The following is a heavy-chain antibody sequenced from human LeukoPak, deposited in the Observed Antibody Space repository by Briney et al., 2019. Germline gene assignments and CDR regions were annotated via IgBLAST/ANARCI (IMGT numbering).Heavy chain of an antibody. CDR3: ARITYYYDSSGYHPDY. J-gene: IGHJ4*02. Sequence: GGSLRLSCAASGFTFSDYYMSWIRQAPGKGLEWVSYISSSGSTIYYADSVKGRFTISRDNAKNSLYLQMSSLRAVDTAVYYCARITYYYDSSGYHPDYWGQGTLVTVSS. V-gene: IGHV3-11*01. CDR1: GFTFSDYY. CDR2: ISSSGSTI. D-gene: IGHD3-22*01.